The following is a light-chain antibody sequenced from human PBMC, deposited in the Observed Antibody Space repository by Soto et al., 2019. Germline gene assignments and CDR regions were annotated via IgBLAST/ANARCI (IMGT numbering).Light chain of an antibody. V-gene: IGKV4-1*01. CDR3: QQHYSTPIT. Sequence: DIVMTQSPDSLAVSLGERATINCKSSQSVLYSSNNKNYLAWYQQKPGQPPKLLIYWASTRESGVPDRFSGSGSGTAFTLTISSLQADDAAVYYCQQHYSTPITFGRGTRLEIK. CDR2: WAS. J-gene: IGKJ5*01. CDR1: QSVLYSSNNKNY.